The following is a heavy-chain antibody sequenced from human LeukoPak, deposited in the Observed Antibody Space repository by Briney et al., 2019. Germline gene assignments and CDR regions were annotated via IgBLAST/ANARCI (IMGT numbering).Heavy chain of an antibody. Sequence: GRSLRLSCAASGFTFSNYGMHWVRQAPGKGLEGVAVISYDGSNKYYADSVKGRFTISRDNYKNTLYLQMNSLRVEDTAVYYCVKDSQQVVSGELDYWGQGTLVTVSS. CDR2: ISYDGSNK. CDR3: VKDSQQVVSGELDY. J-gene: IGHJ4*02. D-gene: IGHD6-13*01. V-gene: IGHV3-30*18. CDR1: GFTFSNYG.